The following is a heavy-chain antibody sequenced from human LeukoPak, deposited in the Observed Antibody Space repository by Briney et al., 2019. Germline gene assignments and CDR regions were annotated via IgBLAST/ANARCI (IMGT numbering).Heavy chain of an antibody. CDR1: GYTFSNYC. CDR3: AKDPRDISTGNYDEFDI. D-gene: IGHD3-9*01. V-gene: IGHV1-46*01. CDR2: INPSLQTP. Sequence: ASVKVSCKASGYTFSNYCMHWVRQAPGQGLEWLGIINPSLQTPIYAQTFQGRVTMTTDMSTSTFYMELSNLVSEDTAVYYCAKDPRDISTGNYDEFDIWGQGTMVTVSS. J-gene: IGHJ3*02.